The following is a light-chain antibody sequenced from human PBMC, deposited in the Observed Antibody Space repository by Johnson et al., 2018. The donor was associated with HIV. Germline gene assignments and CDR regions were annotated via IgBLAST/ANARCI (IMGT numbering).Light chain of an antibody. CDR1: TSNIGNNY. J-gene: IGLJ1*01. V-gene: IGLV1-51*01. Sequence: QSLLTQPPSVSAASGQRVDISCSGGTSNIGNNYVSWYKQLPGTAPKLLIYDNNKRPSGIPDRFSGSKSGTSATLGITGLQTGDEADYYCGTWDSSLSANVFGTGTKVTVL. CDR2: DNN. CDR3: GTWDSSLSANV.